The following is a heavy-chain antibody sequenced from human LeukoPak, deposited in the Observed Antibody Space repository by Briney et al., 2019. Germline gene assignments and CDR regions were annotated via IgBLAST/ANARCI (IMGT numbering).Heavy chain of an antibody. J-gene: IGHJ4*02. D-gene: IGHD3-3*01. Sequence: GGSLRLSCVASGLTFGKYWMSWVRQAPGKGLEWLANIKLDGSEKNYVDSVKGRFTISRDNTKNSLYLQMNSLRVEDTAVFYCARDQYDTWSRRGNFDSWGQGTLVIVSS. CDR2: IKLDGSEK. V-gene: IGHV3-7*03. CDR3: ARDQYDTWSRRGNFDS. CDR1: GLTFGKYW.